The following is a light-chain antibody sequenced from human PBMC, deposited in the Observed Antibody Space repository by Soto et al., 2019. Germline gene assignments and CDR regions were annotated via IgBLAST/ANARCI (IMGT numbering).Light chain of an antibody. Sequence: QSALAQPASVSGSPGQSLTISCTGTSSDVGGYKYVSWYQQHPGRAPKLMIYDVSSRPSGVSDRFSGSKSGNTASLTISGLQAEDEADYYCSSYTSSSTVVFGGGTQLTVL. CDR1: SSDVGGYKY. J-gene: IGLJ2*01. CDR2: DVS. CDR3: SSYTSSSTVV. V-gene: IGLV2-14*01.